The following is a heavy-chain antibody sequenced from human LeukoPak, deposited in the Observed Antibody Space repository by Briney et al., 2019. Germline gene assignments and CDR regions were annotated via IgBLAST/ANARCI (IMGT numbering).Heavy chain of an antibody. J-gene: IGHJ4*02. D-gene: IGHD3-10*01. Sequence: NPSETLSLTCTVSGGSISSYFWSWIRQPPGKGLKWIGYIYHSGSTKYNPSLKSRVTISEDTSKNQFSLKLSSVTAADTAVYYCARGVPLRRGSGSYFDYWGQGTLVTASS. CDR2: IYHSGST. V-gene: IGHV4-59*01. CDR3: ARGVPLRRGSGSYFDY. CDR1: GGSISSYF.